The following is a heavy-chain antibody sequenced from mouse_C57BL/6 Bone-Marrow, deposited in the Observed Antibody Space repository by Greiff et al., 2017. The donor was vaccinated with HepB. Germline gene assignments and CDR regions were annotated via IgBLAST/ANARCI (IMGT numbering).Heavy chain of an antibody. Sequence: VQVVESGAELVRPGTSVKVSCKASGYAFTNYLIEWVKQRPGQGLEWIGVINPGSGGTNYNEKFKGKATLTADKSSSTAYMQLSSLTSEDSAVYFCARGDYYGSSLDYWGQGTTLTVSS. CDR2: INPGSGGT. CDR1: GYAFTNYL. V-gene: IGHV1-54*01. D-gene: IGHD1-1*01. CDR3: ARGDYYGSSLDY. J-gene: IGHJ2*01.